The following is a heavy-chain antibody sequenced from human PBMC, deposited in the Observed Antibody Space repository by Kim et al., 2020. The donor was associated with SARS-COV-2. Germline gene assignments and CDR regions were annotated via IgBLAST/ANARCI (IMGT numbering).Heavy chain of an antibody. D-gene: IGHD1-20*01. CDR1: GFTFSSYG. Sequence: GGSLRLSCAASGFTFSSYGMHWVRQAPGKGLEWVAVISYDGSNKYYADSVKGRFTISRDNSKNTLYLQMNSLRAEDTAVYYCAANWNPVDYWGQGTLVTVSS. CDR2: ISYDGSNK. CDR3: AANWNPVDY. J-gene: IGHJ4*02. V-gene: IGHV3-30*03.